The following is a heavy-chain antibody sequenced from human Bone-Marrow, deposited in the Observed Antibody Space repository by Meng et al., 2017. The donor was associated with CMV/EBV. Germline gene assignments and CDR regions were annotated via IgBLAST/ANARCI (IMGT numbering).Heavy chain of an antibody. V-gene: IGHV4-34*01. J-gene: IGHJ4*02. CDR1: GGSFNGYY. Sequence: GQLRHGGAGLLQPSAPLSRPFAVYGGSFNGYYWSRIRQPPGKGLELIGEINHSGSTYYNPSLKSRVTISVDTSKNQFSLKLSSVTAADTVVYYCARGPGRIVVITTLYDYWGQGTLVTVSS. CDR3: ARGPGRIVVITTLYDY. D-gene: IGHD3-22*01. CDR2: INHSGST.